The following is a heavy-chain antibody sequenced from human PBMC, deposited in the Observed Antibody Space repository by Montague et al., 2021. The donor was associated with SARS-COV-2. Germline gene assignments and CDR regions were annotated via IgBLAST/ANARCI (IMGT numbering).Heavy chain of an antibody. J-gene: IGHJ6*02. CDR1: GFTFSNAW. Sequence: SLRLSCAASGFTFSNAWMSWVRQAPGKGLEWVGRIKSKTDGGTTDYAAPVKGRFTISRDDSKHTLYLQMNSLKTEDTAGYYCTAGVELRFLEWLVPTYYYGMDVWGQGTTVTGSS. CDR2: IKSKTDGGTT. D-gene: IGHD3-3*01. CDR3: TAGVELRFLEWLVPTYYYGMDV. V-gene: IGHV3-15*01.